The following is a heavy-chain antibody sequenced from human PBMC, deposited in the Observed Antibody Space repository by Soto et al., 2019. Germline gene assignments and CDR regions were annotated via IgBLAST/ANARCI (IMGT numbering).Heavy chain of an antibody. Sequence: QVQLVQSGAEVKKPGSSVKVSCKASGGTFSSYTISWGRQAPGQGLEWMGRIIPILGIANYAQKFQGRVTITADKSTSTAYMELSSLRSEDTAVYYCARDNETIFGVVIAYWGQGTLVTVSS. V-gene: IGHV1-69*08. CDR1: GGTFSSYT. CDR2: IIPILGIA. J-gene: IGHJ4*02. D-gene: IGHD3-3*01. CDR3: ARDNETIFGVVIAY.